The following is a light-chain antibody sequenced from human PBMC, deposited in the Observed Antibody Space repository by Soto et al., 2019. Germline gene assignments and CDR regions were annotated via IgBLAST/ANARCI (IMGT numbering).Light chain of an antibody. J-gene: IGLJ1*01. V-gene: IGLV2-8*01. CDR1: SSDVGGYNY. CDR3: ISYAGSDNFV. CDR2: EVS. Sequence: QSALTQPPSASGSPGQSVTISCTGTSSDVGGYNYVSWYQQHPGKAPKLMIYEVSKRPSGVPDRFSGSKSGNTASLTVSGLQAEDEADYYCISYAGSDNFVFGTGTKLTVL.